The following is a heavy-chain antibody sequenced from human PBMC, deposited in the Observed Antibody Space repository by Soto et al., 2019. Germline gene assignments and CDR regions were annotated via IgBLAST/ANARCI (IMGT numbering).Heavy chain of an antibody. CDR3: ARDLGLYSSGWYRYYYGMDV. Sequence: ASVKVSCKASGYTFTSYGISWVRQAPGQGLEWMGWISAYNGNTNYAQKLQGRVTMTTDTSTSTAYMELRSLRSDDTAVYYCARDLGLYSSGWYRYYYGMDVWGQGTTVTVS. D-gene: IGHD6-19*01. CDR1: GYTFTSYG. V-gene: IGHV1-18*04. CDR2: ISAYNGNT. J-gene: IGHJ6*02.